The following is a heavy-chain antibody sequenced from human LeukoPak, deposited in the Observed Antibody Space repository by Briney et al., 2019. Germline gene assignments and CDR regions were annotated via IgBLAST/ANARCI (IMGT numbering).Heavy chain of an antibody. J-gene: IGHJ4*02. V-gene: IGHV4-59*01. CDR3: ARDRWARGPSGLDY. D-gene: IGHD3-10*01. CDR2: IYYTGST. Sequence: SETLSLTCTVSGGSISSYYWSWIRQPPGKGLEWIGYIYYTGSTNYNPSLKSRVTISVDRSKNQLSLKLRSVTAADTAVYYCARDRWARGPSGLDYWGQRTLVTVSS. CDR1: GGSISSYY.